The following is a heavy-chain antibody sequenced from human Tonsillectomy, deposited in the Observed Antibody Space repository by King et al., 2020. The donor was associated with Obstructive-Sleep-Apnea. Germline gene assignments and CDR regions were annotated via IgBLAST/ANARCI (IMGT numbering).Heavy chain of an antibody. CDR2: IFWDDDK. V-gene: IGHV2-5*02. J-gene: IGHJ5*02. CDR1: GFSLSTSGVA. Sequence: TLKESGPTLVKPTQTLTLTCTFSGFSLSTSGVAVGWIRQPPGKALEWLALIFWDDDKRYSPSLKTRLTITKDTSTNQVVLTMTNMDPGDTATYYCARRNSGTYYGWFDPWGQGTLVTVSS. D-gene: IGHD1-26*01. CDR3: ARRNSGTYYGWFDP.